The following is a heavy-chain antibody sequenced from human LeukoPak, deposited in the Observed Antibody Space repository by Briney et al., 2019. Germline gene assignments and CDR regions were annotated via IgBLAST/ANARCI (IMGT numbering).Heavy chain of an antibody. Sequence: GGSLRLSCAASGFTFSSYAMSWVRQAPGKGLEWVSGISGSGDSDSTYYADSVKGRFTVSRDNAKNTVYLQMNNLRVDDTAMYYCVGTIASRGSEYWGQGALVTVSS. V-gene: IGHV3-23*01. CDR3: VGTIASRGSEY. CDR2: ISGSGDSDST. D-gene: IGHD6-6*01. J-gene: IGHJ4*02. CDR1: GFTFSSYA.